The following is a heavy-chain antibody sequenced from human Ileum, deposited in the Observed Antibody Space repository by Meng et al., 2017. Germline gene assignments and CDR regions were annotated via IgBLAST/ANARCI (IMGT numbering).Heavy chain of an antibody. Sequence: HLQLQESGPGLVKSSETLSLTCFVSGDSMTSKNYYWGWIRQPTGKGLQWIGSVYYSRMNYYNPSLKSRVSVSVDTSKNQFSLKVTSVTAADMALYYGASGAVGELQGHSGYNWFDSWGQGTLVTVSS. V-gene: IGHV4-39*01. CDR2: VYYSRMN. CDR3: ASGAVGELQGHSGYNWFDS. D-gene: IGHD3-16*01. CDR1: GDSMTSKNYY. J-gene: IGHJ5*01.